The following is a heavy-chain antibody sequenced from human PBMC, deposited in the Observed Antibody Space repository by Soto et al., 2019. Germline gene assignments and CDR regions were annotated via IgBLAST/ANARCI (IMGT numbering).Heavy chain of an antibody. CDR1: GGSISSYY. CDR2: IYYSGST. D-gene: IGHD2-15*01. Sequence: SETLSLTCTVSGGSISSYYWSWIRQPPGKGLEWIGYIYYSGSTNYNPSLKSRVTISVDTSKNQISLQVRSATAADAAVYYCARDLKEYCSDGKCNWFDPWGQGTLVTVSS. V-gene: IGHV4-59*01. CDR3: ARDLKEYCSDGKCNWFDP. J-gene: IGHJ5*02.